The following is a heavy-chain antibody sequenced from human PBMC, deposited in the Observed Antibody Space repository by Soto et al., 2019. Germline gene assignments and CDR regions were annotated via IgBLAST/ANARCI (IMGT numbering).Heavy chain of an antibody. V-gene: IGHV1-46*03. J-gene: IGHJ1*01. CDR1: GYTFTSYY. Sequence: ASVKVSCKASGYTFTSYYIHWVRQAPGQGLEWMGIINPSGGSTSYAQKFQGRVTMTRDTSTSTVYMELSSLRSEDTAVYYCARDREGGYSYGSFQHWGQGTLVTVSS. D-gene: IGHD5-18*01. CDR3: ARDREGGYSYGSFQH. CDR2: INPSGGST.